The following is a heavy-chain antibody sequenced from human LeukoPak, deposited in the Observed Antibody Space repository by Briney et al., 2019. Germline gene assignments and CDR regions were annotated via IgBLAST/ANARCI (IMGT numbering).Heavy chain of an antibody. V-gene: IGHV3-48*02. J-gene: IGHJ4*02. CDR1: GFTFSSYS. CDR3: ARDRTPRRELLRALFDY. CDR2: ISSSSSTI. Sequence: PGGSLRLSCAASGFTFSSYSMNWVRQAPGKGLEWVSYISSSSSTIYYADSVKGRFTISRDNAKNSLYLQMNSLRDEDTAVYYCARDRTPRRELLRALFDYWGQGTLVTVSS. D-gene: IGHD1-26*01.